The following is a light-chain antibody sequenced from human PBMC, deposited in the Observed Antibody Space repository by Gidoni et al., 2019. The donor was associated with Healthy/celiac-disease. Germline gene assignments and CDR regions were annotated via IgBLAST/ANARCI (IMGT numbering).Light chain of an antibody. CDR1: QSVSSY. Sequence: EIVLTQSPATLSLSPGERATLSCRASQSVSSYFAWYQQKPGQAPRLLIYDASNRATGIPARFSGSGSGTDFTLTISSLEAEDFAVYYCKQRSKWPLTFGGGTKVEIK. J-gene: IGKJ4*01. CDR3: KQRSKWPLT. CDR2: DAS. V-gene: IGKV3-11*01.